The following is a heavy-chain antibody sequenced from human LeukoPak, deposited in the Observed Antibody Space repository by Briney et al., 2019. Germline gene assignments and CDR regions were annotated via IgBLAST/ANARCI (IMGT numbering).Heavy chain of an antibody. Sequence: GGSLRLSCAASGFTFSNYAMSWVRQAPGKGLEWFSGISGSGGSTYYADSVKGRFTISRDNSKNTLYLQMNSLRAEDRAVYYCAGRNYYDSSGPGFWGQGTLVTVSS. V-gene: IGHV3-23*01. CDR3: AGRNYYDSSGPGF. D-gene: IGHD3-22*01. J-gene: IGHJ4*02. CDR2: ISGSGGST. CDR1: GFTFSNYA.